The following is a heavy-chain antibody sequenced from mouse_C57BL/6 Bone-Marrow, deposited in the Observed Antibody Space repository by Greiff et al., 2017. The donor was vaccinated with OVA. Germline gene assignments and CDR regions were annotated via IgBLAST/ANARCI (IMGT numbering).Heavy chain of an antibody. CDR3: AGTYGNYPYYAMDY. Sequence: VQLQQPGAELVKPGASVKLSCKASGYTFTSYWMHWVKQRPGQGLEWIGMIHPNSGSTNYNEKFKSKATLTVDKSSSTAYMQLSSLTSEDSAVYDCAGTYGNYPYYAMDYWGQGTSVTVSS. CDR1: GYTFTSYW. D-gene: IGHD2-1*01. V-gene: IGHV1-64*01. CDR2: IHPNSGST. J-gene: IGHJ4*01.